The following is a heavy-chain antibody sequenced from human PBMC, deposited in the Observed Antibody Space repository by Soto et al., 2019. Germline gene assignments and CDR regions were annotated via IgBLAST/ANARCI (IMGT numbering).Heavy chain of an antibody. Sequence: QLQLQESGSGLVRPSQTLSLTCAVSGVSISSGGYSWNWIRQPPGKGLEWIGYIYHSGSTLYNPSLKSRVTISVDKSKNQFYLKLTSVTAADTAVYYCARDQLEGNWFDPWCQGTLVTVSS. CDR1: GVSISSGGYS. CDR2: IYHSGST. J-gene: IGHJ5*02. D-gene: IGHD1-1*01. V-gene: IGHV4-30-2*01. CDR3: ARDQLEGNWFDP.